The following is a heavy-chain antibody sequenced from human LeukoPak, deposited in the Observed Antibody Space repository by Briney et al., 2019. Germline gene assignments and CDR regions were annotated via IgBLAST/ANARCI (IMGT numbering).Heavy chain of an antibody. D-gene: IGHD1-26*01. CDR1: GFTLSSYA. CDR2: IRSKTYGGTG. CDR3: TRSESGTYKGGFDF. Sequence: GGSLRLSCAASGFTLSSYAMNWFRQAPGKGLEWVGFIRSKTYGGTGEYAASVKGRFTISRDDSKSIAHLQMNSLKTEDTAVYYCTRSESGTYKGGFDFWGQGTLVTVSS. J-gene: IGHJ4*02. V-gene: IGHV3-49*03.